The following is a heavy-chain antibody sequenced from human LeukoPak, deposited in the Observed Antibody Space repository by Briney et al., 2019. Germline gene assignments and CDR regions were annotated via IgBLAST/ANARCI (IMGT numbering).Heavy chain of an antibody. CDR3: ARDRGYGDYVGAFDI. CDR2: IYSGGVT. V-gene: IGHV3-53*01. D-gene: IGHD4-17*01. J-gene: IGHJ3*02. Sequence: PGGSLRLSCAASGFTVSSNYMSWVRQAPGKGLGWVSLIYSGGVTYYADSVKGRFIISRDNSKNTLFLQMNSLRAEDTAVYYCARDRGYGDYVGAFDIWGQGTMVTVSS. CDR1: GFTVSSNY.